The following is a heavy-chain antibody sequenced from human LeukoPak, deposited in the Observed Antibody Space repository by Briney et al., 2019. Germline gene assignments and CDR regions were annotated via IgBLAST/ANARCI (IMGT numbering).Heavy chain of an antibody. CDR3: ARVELGQLVLPNWFDP. CDR1: GGSFSGYY. D-gene: IGHD6-13*01. V-gene: IGHV4-34*01. J-gene: IGHJ5*02. Sequence: SETLSLTCAVYGGSFSGYYWSWIRQPPGKGLEWIGEINHSGSTNYNPSFKSRVTISVDTSKNQFSLKLSSVTAADTAVYYCARVELGQLVLPNWFDPWGQGTLVTVSS. CDR2: INHSGST.